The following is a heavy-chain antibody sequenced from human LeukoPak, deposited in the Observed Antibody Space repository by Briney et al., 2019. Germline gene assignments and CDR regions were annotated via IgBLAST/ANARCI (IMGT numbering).Heavy chain of an antibody. CDR3: ARDQLLWFGETDYYYYYMDV. D-gene: IGHD3-10*01. V-gene: IGHV3-21*01. CDR2: ISSSGSYI. J-gene: IGHJ6*03. Sequence: GGSLRLSCAASGFTFSSFSINWVRQAPGKGLEWVSSISSSGSYIYYADSVKGRFTISRDNAKNSLFLQMNSLRTEDTAVYYCARDQLLWFGETDYYYYYMDVWGKGTTVTVSS. CDR1: GFTFSSFS.